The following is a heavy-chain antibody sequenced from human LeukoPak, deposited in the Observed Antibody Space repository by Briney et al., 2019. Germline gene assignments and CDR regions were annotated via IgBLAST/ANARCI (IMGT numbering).Heavy chain of an antibody. V-gene: IGHV4-38-2*02. Sequence: SETLSLTCTVSGYSISSGYYWGWIRQPPGKGLEWIGSIYHSGSTYYNPSLKSRVTISVDTSKNQFSLRLTTVTAADTAVYYCARQTGSGLFILPGGQGTLVTVSS. CDR2: IYHSGST. D-gene: IGHD3/OR15-3a*01. CDR1: GYSISSGYY. CDR3: ARQTGSGLFILP. J-gene: IGHJ4*02.